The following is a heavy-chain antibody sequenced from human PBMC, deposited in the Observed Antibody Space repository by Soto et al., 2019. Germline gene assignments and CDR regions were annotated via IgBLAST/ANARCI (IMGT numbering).Heavy chain of an antibody. Sequence: TSETLYLTCAVSGGSISSGGYSWSWIRQPPGKGLEWIGYIYHSGSTYYNPSLKSRVTISVDRSKNQFSLKLSSVTAADTAVYFCARDHSYGYFAYSAQGTLVTVSS. CDR1: GGSISSGGYS. CDR2: IYHSGST. V-gene: IGHV4-30-2*01. D-gene: IGHD5-18*01. J-gene: IGHJ4*02. CDR3: ARDHSYGYFAY.